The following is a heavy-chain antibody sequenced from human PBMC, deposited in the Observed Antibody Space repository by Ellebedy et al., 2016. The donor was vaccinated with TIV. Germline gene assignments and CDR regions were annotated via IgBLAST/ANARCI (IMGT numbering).Heavy chain of an antibody. V-gene: IGHV1-69*13. CDR3: AREGSDYSNSTDLTYYYYYYGMDV. D-gene: IGHD4-11*01. J-gene: IGHJ6*02. CDR1: GGTFSSYA. CDR2: IIPIFGTA. Sequence: SVKVSCXASGGTFSSYAISWVRQAPGQGLEWMGGIIPIFGTANYAQKFQGRVTITADESTSTAYMELSSLRSEDTAVYYCAREGSDYSNSTDLTYYYYYYGMDVWGQGTTVTVSS.